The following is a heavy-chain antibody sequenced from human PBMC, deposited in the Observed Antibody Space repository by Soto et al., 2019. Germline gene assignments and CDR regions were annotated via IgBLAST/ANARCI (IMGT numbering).Heavy chain of an antibody. Sequence: QVQLVQSGAEVTKPGASVKVSCKASGYTFTSYDINWVRQAAGQGLEWVGWVNPNSGDTGYAQKFQGRVTRTKNTSPSTAYMELSSLRSEDTAVYYCAREGYSTSSGPRGNWFDPWGQGTLVTVSS. CDR2: VNPNSGDT. CDR3: AREGYSTSSGPRGNWFDP. J-gene: IGHJ5*02. D-gene: IGHD6-6*01. V-gene: IGHV1-8*01. CDR1: GYTFTSYD.